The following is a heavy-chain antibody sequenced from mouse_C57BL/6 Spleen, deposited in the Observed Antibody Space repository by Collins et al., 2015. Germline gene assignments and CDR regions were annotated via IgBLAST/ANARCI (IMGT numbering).Heavy chain of an antibody. D-gene: IGHD2-1*01. J-gene: IGHJ2*01. CDR3: ARQDGNFAFDY. CDR1: GYSITSDYA. Sequence: DVQLQESGPGLVKPSQSLSLTCTVTGYSITSDYAWNWIRQFPGNKLEWMGYISYSGSTSYNPSLKSRISITRDTSKNQFFLQLNSVTTEDTATYYCARQDGNFAFDYWGQGTTLTVSS. V-gene: IGHV3-2*02. CDR2: ISYSGST.